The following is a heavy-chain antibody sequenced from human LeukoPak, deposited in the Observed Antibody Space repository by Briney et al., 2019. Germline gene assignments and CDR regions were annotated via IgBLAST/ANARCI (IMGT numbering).Heavy chain of an antibody. J-gene: IGHJ3*02. D-gene: IGHD2-21*02. CDR2: IYYSGST. V-gene: IGHV4-59*01. Sequence: SETLSLTCTVSGGSISSYYWSWIRQPPGKGLEWTGYIYYSGSTNYNPSLKSRVTISVDTSKNQFSLKLSSVTAADTAVYYCASYCGGDCYKLQRNAFDIWGQGTMVTVSS. CDR3: ASYCGGDCYKLQRNAFDI. CDR1: GGSISSYY.